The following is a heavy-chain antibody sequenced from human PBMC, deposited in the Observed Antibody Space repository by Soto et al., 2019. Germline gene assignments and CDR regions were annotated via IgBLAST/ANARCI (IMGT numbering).Heavy chain of an antibody. CDR2: IITLFGTA. V-gene: IGHV1-69*01. D-gene: IGHD4-17*01. CDR1: GGTFSSHS. Sequence: QLMQSGAEVKQPGSSVKVSCKASGGTFSSHSINWVRQAPGQGLEWMGGIITLFGTANYAQNFQGRVTITADQSTSTAYMELNSLRSDDTAVYYCAREVGYGDFSAALLDWGEGTLVTVSS. CDR3: AREVGYGDFSAALLD. J-gene: IGHJ4*02.